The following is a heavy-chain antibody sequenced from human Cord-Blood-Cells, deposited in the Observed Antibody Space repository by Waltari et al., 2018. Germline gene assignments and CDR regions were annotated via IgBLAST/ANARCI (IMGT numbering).Heavy chain of an antibody. V-gene: IGHV4-39*01. CDR2: IYYSGST. CDR3: ARRLATIFGVVIGFDY. D-gene: IGHD3-3*01. CDR1: GGSIGSRSHY. J-gene: IGHJ4*02. Sequence: QLQLQESGPGLVKPSETLSLTCTVPGGSIGSRSHYWGWIRKPPGKGLEWIGSIYYSGSTYYNPSLKSRVTISVDTSKNQFSLKLSSVTAADTAVYYCARRLATIFGVVIGFDYWGQGTLVTVSS.